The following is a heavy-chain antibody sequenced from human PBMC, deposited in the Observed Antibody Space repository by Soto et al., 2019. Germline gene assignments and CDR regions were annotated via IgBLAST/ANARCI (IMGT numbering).Heavy chain of an antibody. CDR1: GGTFSSYA. V-gene: IGHV1-69*01. Sequence: QVQLVQSGAEVKKPGSSVKVSCKASGGTFSSYAISWVRQAPGQGLEWMGGIIPIFGTANYAQKFQGRVTITADESTSKAYMELSSLISEDTAVYYGARTFRYCSGGSCYWFDPVGKGTLVTVSS. CDR2: IIPIFGTA. J-gene: IGHJ5*02. CDR3: ARTFRYCSGGSCYWFDP. D-gene: IGHD2-15*01.